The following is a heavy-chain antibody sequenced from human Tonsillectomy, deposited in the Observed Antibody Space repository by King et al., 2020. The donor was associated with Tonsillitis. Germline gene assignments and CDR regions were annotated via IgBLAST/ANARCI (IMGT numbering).Heavy chain of an antibody. CDR2: ISYDGSNT. CDR1: GFTFSSYA. V-gene: IGHV3-30*01. CDR3: ARGRYGYSYATDAFDF. J-gene: IGHJ3*01. Sequence: VQLVESGGGVVQPGRSLRLSCAASGFTFSSYAMHWVRQAPGKGLEWVAVISYDGSNTYYEDSVKGRFTISRDNSKNTLYLQMNSLRAEDTAVYYCARGRYGYSYATDAFDFWGQGTMVTVSS. D-gene: IGHD5-18*01.